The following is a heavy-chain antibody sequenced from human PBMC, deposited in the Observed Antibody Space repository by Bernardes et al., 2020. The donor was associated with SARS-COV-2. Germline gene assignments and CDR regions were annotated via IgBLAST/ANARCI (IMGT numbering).Heavy chain of an antibody. V-gene: IGHV4-61*02. CDR2: IYTSGST. Sequence: SETLSLTCTVSGGSISSGSYYWSWIRQPAGKGLEWIGRIYTSGSTNYNPSLKSRVTISVDTSKNQFSLKLSSVTAADTAVYYCARETLDYYDSSGGPVNDAFDIWGQGTMVTVSS. CDR1: GGSISSGSYY. D-gene: IGHD3-22*01. CDR3: ARETLDYYDSSGGPVNDAFDI. J-gene: IGHJ3*02.